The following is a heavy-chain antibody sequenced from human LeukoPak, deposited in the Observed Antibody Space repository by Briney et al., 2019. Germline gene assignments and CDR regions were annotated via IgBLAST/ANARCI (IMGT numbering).Heavy chain of an antibody. J-gene: IGHJ4*02. CDR1: GGSINSGDYY. Sequence: SETLSLTCTVSGGSINSGDYYWSWIRQHPGKGLEWIGFIYYSGSTYYNPSLKSRLTMSVDTSKNQFSLKLTSVTAADTAVYFCARGRAGGDTSAYSRLVFDYWGQGTLVTVSS. V-gene: IGHV4-31*03. D-gene: IGHD3-22*01. CDR3: ARGRAGGDTSAYSRLVFDY. CDR2: IYYSGST.